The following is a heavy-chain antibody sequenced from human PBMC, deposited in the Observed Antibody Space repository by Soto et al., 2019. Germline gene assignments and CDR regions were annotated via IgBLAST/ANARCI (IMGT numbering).Heavy chain of an antibody. CDR2: ISYDGSNK. J-gene: IGHJ4*02. V-gene: IGHV3-30*18. D-gene: IGHD6-6*01. Sequence: GGSLRLSCAASGFTFSSYGMHWVRQAPGKGLEWVAVISYDGSNKYYADSVKGRFTISRDNSKNTLYLQMNSLRAEDTAVYYCAKAIGIAARILFDYWGQGTLVTVSS. CDR3: AKAIGIAARILFDY. CDR1: GFTFSSYG.